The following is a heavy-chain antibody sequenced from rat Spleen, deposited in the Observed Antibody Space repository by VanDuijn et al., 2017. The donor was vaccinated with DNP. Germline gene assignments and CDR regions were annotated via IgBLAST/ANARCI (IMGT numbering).Heavy chain of an antibody. CDR3: ARLGYYSGDRNWFAY. CDR2: ISTGGGNT. Sequence: EVQLVESGGGLVQPGRSLKLSCAASGFTFSNYDMAWVRQAPTKGLEWVASISTGGGNTYYRDSVKGRFTISRDNAKSTLYLQMDSLRSEDTATYYCARLGYYSGDRNWFAYWGQGTLVTVSS. V-gene: IGHV5S23*01. J-gene: IGHJ3*01. D-gene: IGHD1-1*01. CDR1: GFTFSNYD.